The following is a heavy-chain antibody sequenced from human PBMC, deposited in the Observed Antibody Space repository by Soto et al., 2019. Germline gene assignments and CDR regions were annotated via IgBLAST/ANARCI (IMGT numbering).Heavy chain of an antibody. D-gene: IGHD3-10*01. V-gene: IGHV3-33*01. J-gene: IGHJ4*02. CDR3: ETDYLVLHHRVIDY. CDR2: IWYDGSNK. CDR1: GFTFSSYG. Sequence: QVQLVESGGGVVQPGRSLRLSCAASGFTFSSYGMHWVRQAPGKGLEWVAVIWYDGSNKYYADSVKGRFTISRDNSKNTLYMQMKSMRAEDTAVYYCETDYLVLHHRVIDYWGQGTLVTVSS.